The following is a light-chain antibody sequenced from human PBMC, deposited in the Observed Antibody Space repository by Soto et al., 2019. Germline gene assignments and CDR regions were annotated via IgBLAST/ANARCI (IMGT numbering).Light chain of an antibody. V-gene: IGLV2-14*01. CDR1: SSDIGAYDY. Sequence: QSALTQPASLSGSPGQSITISCTGTSSDIGAYDYVSWYQQHPGKAPRLMIYDVSNRPSGASNRFSGSKSGNTASLTISGLQAEDEADYYCSSFTNTYSYVFGTGTKLTVL. CDR3: SSFTNTYSYV. CDR2: DVS. J-gene: IGLJ1*01.